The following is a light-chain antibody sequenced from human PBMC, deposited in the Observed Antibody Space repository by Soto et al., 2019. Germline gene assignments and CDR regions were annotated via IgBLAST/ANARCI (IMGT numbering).Light chain of an antibody. CDR1: SGHSSYA. Sequence: QLVLTQSPSASASLGASVKLTCTLSSGHSSYAIAWHQQQPEKGPRYLMKLNSDGSHSKGDGIPDRFSGSSSGAERYLTISHLQSEDEADYYCQTWGTGPVVFGGGTKLTVL. CDR2: LNSDGSH. CDR3: QTWGTGPVV. V-gene: IGLV4-69*01. J-gene: IGLJ2*01.